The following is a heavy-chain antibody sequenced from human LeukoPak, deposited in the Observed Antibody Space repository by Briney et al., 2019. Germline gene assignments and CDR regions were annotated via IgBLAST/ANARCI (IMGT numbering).Heavy chain of an antibody. CDR1: GFSFSSYW. CDR3: ARIPRGSGWSFLDF. J-gene: IGHJ4*02. Sequence: GGSLRLSCAASGFSFSSYWMSWVRQAPGKGLEWVANIQSDGCMQQYVDSVKGRLTISRDNAKNSLYLQMNSLRAEDTAVYYCARIPRGSGWSFLDFWGQGTLVTVTS. V-gene: IGHV3-7*01. CDR2: IQSDGCMQ. D-gene: IGHD6-19*01.